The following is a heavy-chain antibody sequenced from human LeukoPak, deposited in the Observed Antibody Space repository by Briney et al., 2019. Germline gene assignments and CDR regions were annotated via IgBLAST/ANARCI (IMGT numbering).Heavy chain of an antibody. J-gene: IGHJ3*02. V-gene: IGHV4-59*01. Sequence: PSETLSLTCTVSGGSISSYYWSWIRQPPGKGLEWIGCIYYSGSTNYNPSLKSRVTISVDTSKNQFSLKLSSVTAADTAVYYCARIPYSGSLGAFDIWGQGTMVTVSS. CDR1: GGSISSYY. CDR2: IYYSGST. CDR3: ARIPYSGSLGAFDI. D-gene: IGHD1-26*01.